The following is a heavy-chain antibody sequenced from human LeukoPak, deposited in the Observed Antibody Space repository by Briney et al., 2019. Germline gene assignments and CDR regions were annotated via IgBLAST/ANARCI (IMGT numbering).Heavy chain of an antibody. J-gene: IGHJ6*03. CDR3: ARGRQDVTMIVVVMTAVSYYLDV. D-gene: IGHD3-22*01. CDR1: GGSISGYY. Sequence: SETLSLTCTVSGGSISGYYWSWIRQPPGKGLEWIGYIYSSGSTNYNPSLKSRVTISVDTPKNQFSLELSSVTAADTAVYYCARGRQDVTMIVVVMTAVSYYLDVWGKGTTVTVS. CDR2: IYSSGST. V-gene: IGHV4-59*12.